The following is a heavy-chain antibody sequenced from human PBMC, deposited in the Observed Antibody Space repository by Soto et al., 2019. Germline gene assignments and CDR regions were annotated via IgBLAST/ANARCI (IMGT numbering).Heavy chain of an antibody. V-gene: IGHV3-7*01. CDR2: ISQDGTDT. D-gene: IGHD4-17*01. J-gene: IGHJ2*01. CDR1: GFTLSDHY. CDR3: ARDPLSYGDYAQTYWYFDL. Sequence: GGSLRLSCTASGFTLSDHYMSWVRQAPGKGLEWVASISQDGTDTDYVDSVKGRFAISRDNPKNSLYLQMNSLRADGTAVYYCARDPLSYGDYAQTYWYFDLWGRGTRVTVSS.